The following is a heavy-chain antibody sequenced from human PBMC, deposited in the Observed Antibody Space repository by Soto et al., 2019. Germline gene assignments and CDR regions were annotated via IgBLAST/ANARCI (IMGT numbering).Heavy chain of an antibody. D-gene: IGHD4-17*01. V-gene: IGHV3-21*01. Sequence: PGGSLRLSCAASGFTFSSYSMNWVRQAPGKGLEWVSSISSSSSYIYYADSVKGRFTISRDNAKNSLYLQMNSLRAEDTAVYYCARDKVPTTVTTSGYYYGMDVWGQGTTVTVSS. CDR3: ARDKVPTTVTTSGYYYGMDV. CDR2: ISSSSSYI. CDR1: GFTFSSYS. J-gene: IGHJ6*02.